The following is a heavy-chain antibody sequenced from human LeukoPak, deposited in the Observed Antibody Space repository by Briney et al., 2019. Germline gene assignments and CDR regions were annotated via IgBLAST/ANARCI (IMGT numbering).Heavy chain of an antibody. J-gene: IGHJ4*02. CDR3: AKDPSYLVVPAAGLDY. CDR2: ISGSGGST. Sequence: GGSLRLSCAASGFTFSSYAMSWVRQAPGKGLEWVSAISGSGGSTYYADSVKGRFTISRDNSKNTLYLQMNSLRAEDTAVYYCAKDPSYLVVPAAGLDYWGQGTLVAVSS. D-gene: IGHD2-2*01. V-gene: IGHV3-23*01. CDR1: GFTFSSYA.